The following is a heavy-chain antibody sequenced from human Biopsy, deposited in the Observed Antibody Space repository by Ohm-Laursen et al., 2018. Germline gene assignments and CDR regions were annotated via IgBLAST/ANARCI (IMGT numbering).Heavy chain of an antibody. CDR3: ARDPLNGHKHFDY. Sequence: SVKVSCKAPEGTFSNYGVNWVRQAPGQGLEWLGYINCKTGATNYAQKFQGTVTMTRDTSISTAYLALGSLRSADTAIYYCARDPLNGHKHFDYWGQGSLVTVSS. J-gene: IGHJ4*02. V-gene: IGHV1-2*02. CDR2: INCKTGAT. D-gene: IGHD2-8*01. CDR1: EGTFSNYG.